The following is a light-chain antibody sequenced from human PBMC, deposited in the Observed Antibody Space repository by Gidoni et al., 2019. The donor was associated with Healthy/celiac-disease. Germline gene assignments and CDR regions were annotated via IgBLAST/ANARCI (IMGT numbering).Light chain of an antibody. V-gene: IGLV2-14*01. J-gene: IGLJ2*01. Sequence: QSALTQPVSVSGSPGQSITSSCTGTSSDVGGYNYVSWYQQHPGKAPKLMIYEVSNRPSGVSNRFSGSKSGTTASLTISGLQADDEADYYCSSYTSSSTLVFGGGTKLTVL. CDR1: SSDVGGYNY. CDR3: SSYTSSSTLV. CDR2: EVS.